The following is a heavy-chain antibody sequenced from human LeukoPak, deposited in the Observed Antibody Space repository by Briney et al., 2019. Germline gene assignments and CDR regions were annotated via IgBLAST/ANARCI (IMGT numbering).Heavy chain of an antibody. CDR2: IFYSGST. Sequence: SETLSLTCTVSGGSISSSSYYWGWIRQPPGKGLEWIGSIFYSGSTYYNPSLQSRVTISVDTSKNQFSLRLTSVTATDTAVFYCARYRGAVAGNYFDYWGQGTLVTVSS. V-gene: IGHV4-39*01. CDR3: ARYRGAVAGNYFDY. D-gene: IGHD6-19*01. J-gene: IGHJ4*02. CDR1: GGSISSSSYY.